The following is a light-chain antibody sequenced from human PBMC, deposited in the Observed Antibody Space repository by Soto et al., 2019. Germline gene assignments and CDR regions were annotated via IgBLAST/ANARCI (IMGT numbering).Light chain of an antibody. CDR3: TSWTTSTTMK. CDR1: SSDVGAYNY. Sequence: QSALTQPASVSGSPGKSITISCTGTSSDVGAYNYVSWYQQHPGKAPKLMIYDVNIRPSGVSNRFSGSKSGNTASLTISGLQADDEADYYCTSWTTSTTMKFGGGTKVTVL. J-gene: IGLJ2*01. CDR2: DVN. V-gene: IGLV2-14*01.